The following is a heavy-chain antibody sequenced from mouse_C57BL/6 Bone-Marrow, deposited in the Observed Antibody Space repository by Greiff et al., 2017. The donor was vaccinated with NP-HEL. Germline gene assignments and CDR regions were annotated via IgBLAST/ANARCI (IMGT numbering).Heavy chain of an antibody. J-gene: IGHJ1*03. CDR3: AGGRGWYFDV. V-gene: IGHV3-5*01. CDR1: GISITTGNYR. CDR2: IYYSGTI. Sequence: VQLQQSGPGLVKPSQTVFLTCTVTGISITTGNYRWSWIRQFPGHKLEWIGYIYYSGTITYNPSLTRRTTITSDTPKNQFLRDMNFLTAADTATYYCAGGRGWYFDVWGTGTTVTVSS.